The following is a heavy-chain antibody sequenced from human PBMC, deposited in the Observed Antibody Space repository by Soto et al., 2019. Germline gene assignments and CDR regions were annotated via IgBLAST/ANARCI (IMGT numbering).Heavy chain of an antibody. CDR2: IYWDDDK. CDR1: WFSLTSRPVS. V-gene: IGHV2-5*02. D-gene: IGHD1-20*01. Sequence: QTHTLPLTYSCPWFSLTSRPVSVGLIRQPPAKPLEWLAVIYWDDDKRYSPSLRSRLTITKDTSKYQVVLTVTNMDPVDTATYDCAHRLGGYTWNDGYFDSWGQGTLVTVSS. CDR3: AHRLGGYTWNDGYFDS. J-gene: IGHJ4*02.